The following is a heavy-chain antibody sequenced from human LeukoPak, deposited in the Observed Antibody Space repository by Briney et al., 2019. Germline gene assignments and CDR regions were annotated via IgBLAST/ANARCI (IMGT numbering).Heavy chain of an antibody. Sequence: SETLSLTCTVSGVSISSSNSYWGWVRQPPGKGLEWLGSIYYSGSTYYNPSLKSRVTISVDTSKNQFSLKLSSVTAADTAVYYCARDQYYYDSSAYLFDYWGQGTLVTVSS. J-gene: IGHJ4*02. CDR3: ARDQYYYDSSAYLFDY. V-gene: IGHV4-39*07. CDR1: GVSISSSNSY. D-gene: IGHD3-22*01. CDR2: IYYSGST.